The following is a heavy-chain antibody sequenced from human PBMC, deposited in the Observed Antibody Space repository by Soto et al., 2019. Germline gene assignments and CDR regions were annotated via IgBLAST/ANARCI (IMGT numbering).Heavy chain of an antibody. CDR2: IYHSGST. Sequence: SETLSLTCTVSGGSISSGGYYWSWIRQHPGKGLEWIGYIYHSGSTYYNPSLKSRVTISVDRSKNQFSLKLSSVTAADTAVYYCARGSYNRGHPGRGWYPKFDYWGQGTLVTVSS. CDR3: ARGSYNRGHPGRGWYPKFDY. J-gene: IGHJ4*02. D-gene: IGHD6-19*01. CDR1: GGSISSGGYY. V-gene: IGHV4-30-2*01.